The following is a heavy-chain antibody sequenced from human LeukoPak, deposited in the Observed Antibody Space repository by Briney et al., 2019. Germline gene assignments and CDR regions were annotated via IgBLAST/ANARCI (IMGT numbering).Heavy chain of an antibody. J-gene: IGHJ4*02. Sequence: ASVKVSCTASQYSFSDYAIHWVRQAPGQRLEWMGWIDAGNGRTKYSQSFQGRLTIIRDTSATTAYMELSGLTSEDTATYYCARGRGTDVARGSYYFDYWGQGTLVSVST. D-gene: IGHD3-10*01. CDR1: QYSFSDYA. V-gene: IGHV1-3*01. CDR2: IDAGNGRT. CDR3: ARGRGTDVARGSYYFDY.